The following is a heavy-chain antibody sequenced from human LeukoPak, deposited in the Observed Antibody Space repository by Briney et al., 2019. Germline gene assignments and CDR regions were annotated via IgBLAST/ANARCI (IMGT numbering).Heavy chain of an antibody. CDR2: ISYDGSNK. D-gene: IGHD2-2*01. Sequence: GGSLRLSCAASGFTFSSYAMHWVRQAPGKGLEWVAVISYDGSNKYYADSVKGRFTISRDSSKNTLYLQMNSLRAEDTAMYYCARDTRGESDYWGHGTLVTVSS. V-gene: IGHV3-30-3*01. J-gene: IGHJ4*01. CDR3: ARDTRGESDY. CDR1: GFTFSSYA.